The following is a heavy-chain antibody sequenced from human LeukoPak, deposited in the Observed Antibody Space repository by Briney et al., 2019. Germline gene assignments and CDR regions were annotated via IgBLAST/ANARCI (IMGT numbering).Heavy chain of an antibody. V-gene: IGHV3-30-3*02. CDR1: GFTFSSYA. CDR3: AKSRITIFGVVIAPYYYYGMDV. CDR2: ISYDGSNK. J-gene: IGHJ6*02. D-gene: IGHD3-3*01. Sequence: GGSLRLSCAASGFTFSSYAMHWVRQAPGRGLEWVAVISYDGSNKYYADSVKGRFTISRDNSKNTLYLQMNSLRAEDTAVYYCAKSRITIFGVVIAPYYYYGMDVWGQGTTVTVSS.